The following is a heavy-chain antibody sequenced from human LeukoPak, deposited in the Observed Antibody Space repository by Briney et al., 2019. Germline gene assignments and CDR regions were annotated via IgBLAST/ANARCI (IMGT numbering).Heavy chain of an antibody. D-gene: IGHD5-24*01. V-gene: IGHV3-48*03. CDR2: ISSSGSTI. CDR3: ARDLGWLQLRGFDP. J-gene: IGHJ5*02. CDR1: GFTFGSYE. Sequence: GGSLRLSCAASGFTFGSYEMNWVRQAPGKGLEWVSYISSSGSTIYYADSVKGRFTISRDNAKNSLYLQTNSLRAEDTAVYYCARDLGWLQLRGFDPWGQGTLVTVSS.